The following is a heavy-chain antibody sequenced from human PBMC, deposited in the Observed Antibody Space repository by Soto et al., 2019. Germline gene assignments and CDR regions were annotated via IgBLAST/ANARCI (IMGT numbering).Heavy chain of an antibody. CDR1: GYTFTSYG. CDR2: ISTYNGNT. J-gene: IGHJ4*02. V-gene: IGHV1-18*01. Sequence: QVQLVQSGAEVKKPGASVKVSCKASGYTFTSYGISWVRQAPGQGLEWMGWISTYNGNTKYAQKLQGRVTMTTDTPTSQAYMELRSLRSDDTAVLYRAREMVRGVGSDYWGQGTLVTVSS. CDR3: AREMVRGVGSDY. D-gene: IGHD3-10*01.